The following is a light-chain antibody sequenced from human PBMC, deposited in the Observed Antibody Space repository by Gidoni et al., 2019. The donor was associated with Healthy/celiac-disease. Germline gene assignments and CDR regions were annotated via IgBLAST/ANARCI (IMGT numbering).Light chain of an antibody. CDR1: QDISNY. CDR3: QQYDNLPLT. CDR2: DAS. Sequence: DIQMPQSPSSLSASVGDRVTITCQASQDISNYLNWYQQKPGKAPKLLIYDASHLETGVPSRFSGSGSGTDFTFTISSLQPEDIATYYCQQYDNLPLTFGGGTKVEIK. V-gene: IGKV1-33*01. J-gene: IGKJ4*01.